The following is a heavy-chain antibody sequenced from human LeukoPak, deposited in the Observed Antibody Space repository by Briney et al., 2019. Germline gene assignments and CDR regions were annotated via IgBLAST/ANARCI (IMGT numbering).Heavy chain of an antibody. Sequence: PGGSLRLSCAASGFTVSSDYMSWVCQAPGKGLEWVSSISSSSSYIYYADSVKGRFTISRDNAKNSLYLQMNSLRAEDTAVYYCVCARNYPSAFDIWGQGTMVTVSS. CDR3: VCARNYPSAFDI. CDR2: ISSSSSYI. J-gene: IGHJ3*02. V-gene: IGHV3-21*01. CDR1: GFTVSSDY. D-gene: IGHD1-7*01.